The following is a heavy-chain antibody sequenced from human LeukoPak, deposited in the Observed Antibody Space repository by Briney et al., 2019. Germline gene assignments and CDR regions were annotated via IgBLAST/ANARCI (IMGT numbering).Heavy chain of an antibody. V-gene: IGHV4-39*07. CDR3: ARDRGVDFRSGYNYWYFYL. CDR2: IYYSGST. CDR1: GGSISSSSYY. J-gene: IGHJ2*01. Sequence: PSETLSLTCTVSGGSISSSSYYWGWLRQPPGKGVEWIGSIYYSGSTYYSPSVKSRVTISENKTKNKFCLKVSSVTAADSAVYYYARDRGVDFRSGYNYWYFYLWGRGTLVSVSS. D-gene: IGHD3-3*01.